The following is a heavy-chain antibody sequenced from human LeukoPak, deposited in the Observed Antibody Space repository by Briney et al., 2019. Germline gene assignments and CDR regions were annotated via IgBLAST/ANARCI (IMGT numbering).Heavy chain of an antibody. Sequence: GRSLRLSCVASGFTLSSYAIQWVRQAPGKGLEWVAVISYDGRNSYYADSLRGRFTISRDNSKNTLYLQMNSLRTEDTAIYYCARGTGSSSPTAYFYYYYMDVWGKGTTVTVSS. CDR2: ISYDGRNS. J-gene: IGHJ6*03. CDR1: GFTLSSYA. CDR3: ARGTGSSSPTAYFYYYYMDV. V-gene: IGHV3-30*04. D-gene: IGHD6-6*01.